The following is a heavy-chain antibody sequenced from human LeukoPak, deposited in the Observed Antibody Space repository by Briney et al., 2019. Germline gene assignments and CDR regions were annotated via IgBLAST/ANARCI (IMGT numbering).Heavy chain of an antibody. D-gene: IGHD4-17*01. J-gene: IGHJ4*02. Sequence: GGSLRLSCAASGFTVSSNYMSWVRQAPGKGLEWVSVIYSGGSTYYADSVKGRFTISRDNSKNTLYLQMNSLRAEDTAVYYCARSPTTTVTTHFDYWGQGTLVTVSS. V-gene: IGHV3-53*05. CDR3: ARSPTTTVTTHFDY. CDR2: IYSGGST. CDR1: GFTVSSNY.